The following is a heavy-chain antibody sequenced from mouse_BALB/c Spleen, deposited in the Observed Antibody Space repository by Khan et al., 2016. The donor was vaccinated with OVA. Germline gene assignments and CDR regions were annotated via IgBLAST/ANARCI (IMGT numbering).Heavy chain of an antibody. CDR1: DYSITSGYA. V-gene: IGHV3-1*02. CDR3: TRDGNYMDY. Sequence: EVQLQESGPDLVKPSQSLSLTCTVTDYSITSGYAWHWIRQFPGNKLEWMAYIYYSGSINYNPSLKSRISVTRDTSKNQFFLQLNSVTSGDTATYYCTRDGNYMDYWGQGTSVTVSS. CDR2: IYYSGSI. D-gene: IGHD2-1*01. J-gene: IGHJ4*01.